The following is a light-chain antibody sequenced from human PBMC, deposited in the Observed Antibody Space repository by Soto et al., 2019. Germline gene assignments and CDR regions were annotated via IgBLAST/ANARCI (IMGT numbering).Light chain of an antibody. V-gene: IGKV3-15*01. CDR2: GAS. J-gene: IGKJ1*01. Sequence: EIVMTQSPATLSVSPGESATLSCTASQSISDNLAWYQQKFGQAPRLLIYGASTRATDIPARVSGSGSGTDFTRSISSLQSEDSAVYFCQRSYDLPRTFGQGTRVEVK. CDR3: QRSYDLPRT. CDR1: QSISDN.